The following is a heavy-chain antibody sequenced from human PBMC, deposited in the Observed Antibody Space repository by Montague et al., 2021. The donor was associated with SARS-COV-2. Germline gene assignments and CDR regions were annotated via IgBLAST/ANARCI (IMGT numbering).Heavy chain of an antibody. CDR2: ISGSGGST. CDR1: GSTFSSYA. Sequence: SLRLFCAASGSTFSSYAMSWVRQAPGKGLEWVSAISGSGGSTYYADSVKGRFTISRDNSKNTLYLQMNSLRAEDTAVYYCAKGGERITMIVVVITLADFDYWGQGTLVTVSS. D-gene: IGHD3-22*01. J-gene: IGHJ4*02. V-gene: IGHV3-23*01. CDR3: AKGGERITMIVVVITLADFDY.